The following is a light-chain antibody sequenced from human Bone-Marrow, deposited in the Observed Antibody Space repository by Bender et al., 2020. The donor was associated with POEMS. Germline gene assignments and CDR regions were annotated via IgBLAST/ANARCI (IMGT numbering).Light chain of an antibody. V-gene: IGLV2-14*03. CDR2: NSD. CDR1: DSDVGDYDY. J-gene: IGLJ2*01. Sequence: QSALAQPASVSGSPGQSITISCTGTDSDVGDYDYVSWYQHLPGTAPKLIIYNSDQRPSGVPDRFSGSMSGTSASLAISGLHSEDEADYYCVAWDDTLNGWVFGGGTKLTVL. CDR3: VAWDDTLNGWV.